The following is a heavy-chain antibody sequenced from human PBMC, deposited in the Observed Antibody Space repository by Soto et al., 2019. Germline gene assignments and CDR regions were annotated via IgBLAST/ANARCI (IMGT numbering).Heavy chain of an antibody. CDR1: GFTFSNYW. J-gene: IGHJ3*02. Sequence: PGGSLRLSCAASGFTFSNYWMSWVRQAPGKGLEWVAVISYDGSNKYYADSVKGRFTISRDNSKNTLYLQMNSLRAEDTAVYYCARDSVIGDSSGYLIGAFDIWGQGTMVTVSS. D-gene: IGHD3-22*01. V-gene: IGHV3-30-3*01. CDR2: ISYDGSNK. CDR3: ARDSVIGDSSGYLIGAFDI.